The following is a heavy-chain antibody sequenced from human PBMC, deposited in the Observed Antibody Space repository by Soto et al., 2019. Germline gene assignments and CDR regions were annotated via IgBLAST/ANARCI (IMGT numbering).Heavy chain of an antibody. CDR2: IWYGGSNQ. D-gene: IGHD1-20*01. CDR3: VRDGLTGTSLVLDS. J-gene: IGHJ5*01. V-gene: IGHV3-33*01. Sequence: QVQLVESGGGVVQPGTSLKLSCAASGFTFSNYGMHWVRQAPGKGLEWVALIWYGGSNQNYADSVKGRFTISRDNSKNTLYLQMNTLRAEDAAVYYCVRDGLTGTSLVLDSWGQGTLVSVSS. CDR1: GFTFSNYG.